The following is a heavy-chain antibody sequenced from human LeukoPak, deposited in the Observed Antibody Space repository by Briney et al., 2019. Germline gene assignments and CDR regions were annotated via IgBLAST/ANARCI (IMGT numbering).Heavy chain of an antibody. Sequence: SETLSLTCAVYGGSLSGYSWSWIRQPPGKGLEWLGEINPSGSTNYKSSLSSRVTISLDTSKSQFSLKLSSVTAADTAVYYCATSTQGGYSYGYYFDYWGQGTLVTVSS. J-gene: IGHJ4*02. V-gene: IGHV4-34*01. CDR1: GGSLSGYS. CDR2: INPSGST. CDR3: ATSTQGGYSYGYYFDY. D-gene: IGHD5-18*01.